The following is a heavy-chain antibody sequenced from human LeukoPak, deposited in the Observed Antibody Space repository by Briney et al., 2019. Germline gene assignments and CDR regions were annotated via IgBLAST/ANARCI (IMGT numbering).Heavy chain of an antibody. Sequence: SETLSLTCTVSGGSISSYYWSWIRQPAGKGLEWIGRIYTSGSTNYNPSLKSRVTMSVDTSKNQFSLKLSAVTAADTAVYYCARGAYYYGSGLPFDPWGQGTLVTVSS. CDR1: GGSISSYY. CDR2: IYTSGST. V-gene: IGHV4-4*07. D-gene: IGHD3-10*01. J-gene: IGHJ5*02. CDR3: ARGAYYYGSGLPFDP.